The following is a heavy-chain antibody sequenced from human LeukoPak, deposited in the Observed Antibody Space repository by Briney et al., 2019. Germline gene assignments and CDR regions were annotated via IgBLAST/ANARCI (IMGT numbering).Heavy chain of an antibody. V-gene: IGHV3-21*01. J-gene: IGHJ6*02. CDR3: ARDPTVYYYYYYGMDV. CDR1: GSTFSRYS. CDR2: ISSSSSYI. D-gene: IGHD4-11*01. Sequence: PGGSVRLSCAASGSTFSRYSMNWVRQAPGKGLEWVSSISSSSSYIYYADSVKGRFTISRDNAKNSLYLQMNSLRAEDTAVYYCARDPTVYYYYYYGMDVWGQGTTLTVSS.